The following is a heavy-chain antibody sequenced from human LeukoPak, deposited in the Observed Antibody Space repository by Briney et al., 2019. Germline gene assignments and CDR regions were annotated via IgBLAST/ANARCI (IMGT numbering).Heavy chain of an antibody. V-gene: IGHV3-7*03. J-gene: IGHJ4*02. CDR3: ARAVAAAAVYYFDY. Sequence: GGSLRLSCAASGFTFSSYWMSWVRQAPGKGLEWVASIKQDGSEKYYVDSVKGRFTISRDNAKNSLYLQMNSLRAEDTAVYYCARAVAAAAVYYFDYWGQGTLVTVSS. CDR1: GFTFSSYW. CDR2: IKQDGSEK. D-gene: IGHD6-13*01.